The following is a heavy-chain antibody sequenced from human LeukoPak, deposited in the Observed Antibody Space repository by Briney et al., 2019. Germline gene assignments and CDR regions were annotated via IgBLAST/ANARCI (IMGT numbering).Heavy chain of an antibody. V-gene: IGHV6-1*01. CDR2: TYYRSKWYT. J-gene: IGHJ3*02. Sequence: SQTLSLTCAISGDSVSNNNAAWNWIRQSPSRGLEWLGRTYYRSKWYTDYAVSVSSRITINPDASKNQFSLQLNSVTPEDTAVYYCASSSLRGSDAFDIWGQGTMVTVSS. D-gene: IGHD3-16*01. CDR1: GDSVSNNNAA. CDR3: ASSSLRGSDAFDI.